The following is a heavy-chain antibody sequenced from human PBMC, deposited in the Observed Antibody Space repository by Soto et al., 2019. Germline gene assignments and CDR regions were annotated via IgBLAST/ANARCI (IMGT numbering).Heavy chain of an antibody. CDR3: TRDSGNDYVWGSYRSTTFDS. CDR2: IIPIFGTA. J-gene: IGHJ4*02. D-gene: IGHD3-16*02. Sequence: QVQLVQSGAEVKKPGSSVKVSCKASGGTFSSYAISWVRQAPGQGLEWMGGIIPIFGTANYAQEFQGRVTTTADDSTSTTYMELSSLRAEDTAVYYCTRDSGNDYVWGSYRSTTFDSWGQGTLVTVSS. CDR1: GGTFSSYA. V-gene: IGHV1-69*12.